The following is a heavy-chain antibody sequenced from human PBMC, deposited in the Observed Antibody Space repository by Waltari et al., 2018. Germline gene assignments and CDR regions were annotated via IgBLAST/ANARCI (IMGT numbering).Heavy chain of an antibody. J-gene: IGHJ6*02. CDR3: ARAWGVARPYGMDV. CDR2: IYSDSSS. D-gene: IGHD3-10*01. CDR1: WVTGRRNF. V-gene: IGHV3-53*01. Sequence: EEQLVESGGGLIQPGGSLRLSGAACWVTGRRNFMTWVRQAPGKGLEWVSVIYSDSSSYYADSVKGRFTISRDNSKNTLYFQMNSLRAEDTAVYYCARAWGVARPYGMDVWGQGTTVTVSS.